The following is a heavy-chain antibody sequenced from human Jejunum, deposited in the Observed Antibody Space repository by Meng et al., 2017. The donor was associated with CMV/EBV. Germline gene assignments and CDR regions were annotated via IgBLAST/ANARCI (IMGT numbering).Heavy chain of an antibody. CDR2: INPNSGGT. V-gene: IGHV1-2*02. J-gene: IGHJ4*02. Sequence: WVRQAPGQGLEWMGWINPNSGGTSYAQNFQGRVTMTSDTSITTAYMELYRLTSDDTAVYYCARVCDFYDSRGYFYDRSLDKWGQGTLGTVSS. CDR3: ARVCDFYDSRGYFYDRSLDK. D-gene: IGHD3-22*01.